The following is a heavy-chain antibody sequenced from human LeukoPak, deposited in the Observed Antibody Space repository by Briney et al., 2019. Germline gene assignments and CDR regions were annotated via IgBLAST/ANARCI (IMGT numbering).Heavy chain of an antibody. CDR3: AKGPMVRGVTNFDY. V-gene: IGHV3-23*01. CDR1: GFTFSSYA. D-gene: IGHD3-10*01. CDR2: ISGSGGSA. J-gene: IGHJ4*02. Sequence: GGSLRLSCAASGFTFSSYAMSWVRQAPGKGLEWVSAISGSGGSAYYADSVKGRFTISRDNSKNTLYLQMNSLRAEDTAVYYCAKGPMVRGVTNFDYWGQGTLVTVSS.